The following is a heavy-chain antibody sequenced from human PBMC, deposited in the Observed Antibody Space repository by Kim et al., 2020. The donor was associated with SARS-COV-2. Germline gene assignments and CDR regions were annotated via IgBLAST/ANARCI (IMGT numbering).Heavy chain of an antibody. Sequence: ASVKVSCKASGYTFTNYYMHWVRQAPGQGLEWMGIINPSGGSISYAQKFQGRVTMTRDTSMSTVYMELSSLRSEDTAVYYCARDPLEGYGGLDHWGQGTLVTVAS. J-gene: IGHJ4*02. CDR2: INPSGGSI. D-gene: IGHD3-10*01. CDR3: ARDPLEGYGGLDH. V-gene: IGHV1-46*01. CDR1: GYTFTNYY.